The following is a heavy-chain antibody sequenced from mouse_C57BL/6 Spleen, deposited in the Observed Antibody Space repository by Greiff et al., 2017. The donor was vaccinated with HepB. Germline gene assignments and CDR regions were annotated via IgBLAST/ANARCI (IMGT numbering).Heavy chain of an antibody. J-gene: IGHJ2*01. V-gene: IGHV1-81*01. CDR2: IYPRSGNT. CDR3: ARGDGYYGSSYGYFDY. D-gene: IGHD1-1*01. CDR1: GYTFTSYG. Sequence: QVQLKQSGAELARPGASVKLSCKASGYTFTSYGISWVKQRTGQGLEWIGEIYPRSGNTYYNEKFKGKATLTADKSSSTAYMELRSLTSEDSAVYFCARGDGYYGSSYGYFDYWGQGTTLTVSS.